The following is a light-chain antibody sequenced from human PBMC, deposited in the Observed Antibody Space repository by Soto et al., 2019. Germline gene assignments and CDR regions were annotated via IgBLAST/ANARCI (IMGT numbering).Light chain of an antibody. V-gene: IGLV2-14*01. CDR1: SSDVGGYNY. CDR2: DVS. J-gene: IGLJ1*01. Sequence: QSVLTQPASVSGSPGQSITISCTGTSSDVGGYNYVSWYQQHPGKAPKLMIYDVSNRPSGVSNRFSGSKSGNTASLTISGLQAEDEADYYASSYTSSLYVFGPGSKVTVL. CDR3: SSYTSSLYV.